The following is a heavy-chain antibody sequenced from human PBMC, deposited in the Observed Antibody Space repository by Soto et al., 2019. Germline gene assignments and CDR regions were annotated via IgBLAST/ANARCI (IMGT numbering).Heavy chain of an antibody. J-gene: IGHJ5*02. CDR2: IYTSGST. Sequence: PSETLSLTCTVSGGSISSYYWSWIRQPAGKGLEWIGRIYTSGSTNYNPSLKSRVTMSVDTSKNQFSLKLSSVTAADTAVYYCARDLGDGSSWSNWFDPWGQGTLVTVSS. CDR3: ARDLGDGSSWSNWFDP. D-gene: IGHD6-13*01. V-gene: IGHV4-4*07. CDR1: GGSISSYY.